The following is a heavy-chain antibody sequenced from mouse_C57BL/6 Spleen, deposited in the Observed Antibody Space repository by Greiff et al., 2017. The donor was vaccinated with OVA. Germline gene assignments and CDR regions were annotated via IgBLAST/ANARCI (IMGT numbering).Heavy chain of an antibody. J-gene: IGHJ4*01. CDR2: ISSGSSTI. CDR3: ARHIYYDYDGYAMDY. V-gene: IGHV5-17*01. Sequence: GKRKWSGVGLVKPGGSLKLSCAASGFTFSDYGMHWVRQAPEKGLEWVAYISSGSSTIYYADTVKGRFTISRDNAKNTLFLQMTSLRSEDTAMYYCARHIYYDYDGYAMDYWGQGTSVTVSS. CDR1: GFTFSDYG. D-gene: IGHD2-4*01.